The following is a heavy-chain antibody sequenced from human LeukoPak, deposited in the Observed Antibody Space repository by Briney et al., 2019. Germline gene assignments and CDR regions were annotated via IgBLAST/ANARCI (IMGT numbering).Heavy chain of an antibody. J-gene: IGHJ4*02. CDR2: INQDLSDK. CDR1: GFTFSGHW. Sequence: GGSLRLSCAASGFTFSGHWMSWVRQAPGKGLEWVANINQDLSDKYYVDSVKGRFTISRDNAKNSLYLQMNSLRAEDTAVYYCARDRYCSGGSCYSHWAHYFDYWGQGTLVTVSS. CDR3: ARDRYCSGGSCYSHWAHYFDY. D-gene: IGHD2-15*01. V-gene: IGHV3-7*01.